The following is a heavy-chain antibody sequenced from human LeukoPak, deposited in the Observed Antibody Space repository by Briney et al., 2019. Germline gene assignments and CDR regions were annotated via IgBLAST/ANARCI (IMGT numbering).Heavy chain of an antibody. CDR1: GYTFTSYG. J-gene: IGHJ4*02. CDR3: ARDLGPWFGELWDDFDY. Sequence: AASVKVSCKASGYTFTSYGISWVRQAPGQGLEWMGWISAYNGNTNYAQKLQGRVTMTTDTSTSTAYMELRSLRSDDTAVYYCARDLGPWFGELWDDFDYWGQGTLVTVSS. CDR2: ISAYNGNT. D-gene: IGHD3-10*01. V-gene: IGHV1-18*01.